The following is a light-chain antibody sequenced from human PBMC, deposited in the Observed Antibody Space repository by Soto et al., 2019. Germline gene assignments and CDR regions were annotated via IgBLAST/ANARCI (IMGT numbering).Light chain of an antibody. V-gene: IGKV1-33*01. CDR2: DAS. CDR1: QNINNY. CDR3: QQYVNLPT. J-gene: IGKJ5*01. Sequence: DIQMTQSPSSLSASVGDRVTITCQASQNINNYLNWYQQKPGRAPKLLIYDASNLEAGVPSRFRGSGSGTDFTITINRLQPEDIATYYCQQYVNLPTFGHGTRLEIK.